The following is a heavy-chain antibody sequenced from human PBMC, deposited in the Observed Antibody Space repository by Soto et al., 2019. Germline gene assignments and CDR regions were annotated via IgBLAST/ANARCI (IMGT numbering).Heavy chain of an antibody. J-gene: IGHJ4*02. Sequence: SETLSLTCTVSGGSISNGGYYWSWIRQHPGKGLEWIGHIYYTGSTLYNPSLKGRVNISFGTSKSQFSLRLSSVTSADTAVYYCVRNQITYYDNISGSLYFFDYWGQGTLVTVSS. V-gene: IGHV4-31*03. CDR1: GGSISNGGYY. CDR3: VRNQITYYDNISGSLYFFDY. D-gene: IGHD3-22*01. CDR2: IYYTGST.